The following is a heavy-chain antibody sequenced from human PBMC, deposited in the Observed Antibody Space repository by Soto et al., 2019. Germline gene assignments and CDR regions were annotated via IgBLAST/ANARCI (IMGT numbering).Heavy chain of an antibody. J-gene: IGHJ4*02. D-gene: IGHD3-3*01. CDR1: GFTFSSYA. CDR2: ISYDGSNK. V-gene: IGHV3-30-3*01. CDR3: GRAALITICGVVMQNYFDY. Sequence: QVQLVESGGGVVQPGRSLRLSCAASGFTFSSYAMHWVRQAPGKGLEWVAVISYDGSNKYYADSVKGRFTISRENSKNTLELKMNSPRAEDAAVYYCGRAALITICGVVMQNYFDYWGQGTLVTVSS.